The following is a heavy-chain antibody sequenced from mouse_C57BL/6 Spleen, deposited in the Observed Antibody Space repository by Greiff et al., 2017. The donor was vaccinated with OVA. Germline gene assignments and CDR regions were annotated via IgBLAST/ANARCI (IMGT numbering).Heavy chain of an antibody. V-gene: IGHV1-52*01. CDR2: IDPSDSDT. CDR1: GYTFTSYW. J-gene: IGHJ1*03. Sequence: QVQLQQPGAELVRPGSSVKLSCKASGYTFTSYWMHWVKQRPIQGLEWIGNIDPSDSDTHYNQKFKDKATLTVDKSSSTAYMQLSSLTSEDSAVYYGAREYYGSSARYFDVWGTGTTVTVSS. D-gene: IGHD1-1*01. CDR3: AREYYGSSARYFDV.